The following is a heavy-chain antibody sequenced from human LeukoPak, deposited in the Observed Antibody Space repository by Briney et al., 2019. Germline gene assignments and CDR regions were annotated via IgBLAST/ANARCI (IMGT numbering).Heavy chain of an antibody. D-gene: IGHD3-16*01. Sequence: GGSLRLSCAASAFTFSSYSMNLVRQAPGKGLEWVSSISSGSSFIYYADSVKGRFTISRDNAKNSLYLQMNSLRAEDTAIYYCARDQGGERWFDPWGQGTLVTVSS. J-gene: IGHJ5*02. CDR1: AFTFSSYS. V-gene: IGHV3-21*01. CDR2: ISSGSSFI. CDR3: ARDQGGERWFDP.